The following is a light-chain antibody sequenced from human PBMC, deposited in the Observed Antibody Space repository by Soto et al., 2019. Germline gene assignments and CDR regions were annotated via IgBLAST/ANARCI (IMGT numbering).Light chain of an antibody. CDR1: QTISTY. J-gene: IGKJ2*01. CDR3: QQSYRTPHT. V-gene: IGKV1-39*01. Sequence: DIQMTQSPSSLSASVGDRVTISCRASQTISTYLHWYQHKPGRAPRLLISDVSTLQSGVPGRFRGSGSETEFTLTITYLQPEDFATYYCQQSYRTPHTFGQGTKLETK. CDR2: DVS.